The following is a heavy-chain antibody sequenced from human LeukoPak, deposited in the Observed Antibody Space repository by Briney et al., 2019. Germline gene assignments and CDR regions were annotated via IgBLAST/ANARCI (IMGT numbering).Heavy chain of an antibody. Sequence: ASVKVSCKAPGYTFTNYGLTWVRQAPGQGLEWMGWISTFNGNTNYAQKIQGRVTMTTDTSTSTAYMELRSLRSDDTALYYCARDVRTGTTDDAFDIWGQGTMVTVSS. CDR1: GYTFTNYG. CDR2: ISTFNGNT. D-gene: IGHD1-7*01. V-gene: IGHV1-18*01. J-gene: IGHJ3*02. CDR3: ARDVRTGTTDDAFDI.